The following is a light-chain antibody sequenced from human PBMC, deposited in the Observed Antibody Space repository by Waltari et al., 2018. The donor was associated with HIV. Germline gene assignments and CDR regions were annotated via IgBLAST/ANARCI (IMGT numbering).Light chain of an antibody. Sequence: QSALTKPRSVSGSPGQSLTISCTGTSSDVGGYNYVSWYQQHPGKAPKLMIYYVSKRPSGVPDRFSGSKSGNTASLTISGLQAEDEADYYCCSYAGSYTLVFGGGTKLTVL. V-gene: IGLV2-11*01. J-gene: IGLJ2*01. CDR2: YVS. CDR1: SSDVGGYNY. CDR3: CSYAGSYTLV.